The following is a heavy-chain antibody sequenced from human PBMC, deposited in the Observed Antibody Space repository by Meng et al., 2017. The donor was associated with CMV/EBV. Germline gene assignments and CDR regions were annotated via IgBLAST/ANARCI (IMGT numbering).Heavy chain of an antibody. CDR2: IYSGGSST. CDR3: AKFEYQLLRYYYYYYHGMDV. Sequence: GESLKISCAASGFTFSSYAMSWVRQAPGKGLEWVSVIYSGGSSTYYADSVKGRFSISRDNSKNTLYLQMNSLRAEDTAVYYCAKFEYQLLRYYYYYYHGMDVWGQGTTVTVSS. D-gene: IGHD2-2*01. V-gene: IGHV3-23*03. J-gene: IGHJ6*02. CDR1: GFTFSSYA.